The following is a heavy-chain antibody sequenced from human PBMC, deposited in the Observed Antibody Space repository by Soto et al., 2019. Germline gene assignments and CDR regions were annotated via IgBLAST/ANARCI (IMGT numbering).Heavy chain of an antibody. Sequence: PGGSLRLSCAASEFTVSSNYMNWVRQAPGKGLECVSTIYSGGSTYYADSVKGRFTISRDNSRNTLYLQMNNLRAEDTAVYYCAGRVGATNYGMDVWGQGTTVTVSS. CDR1: EFTVSSNY. D-gene: IGHD1-26*01. V-gene: IGHV3-53*01. CDR3: AGRVGATNYGMDV. CDR2: IYSGGST. J-gene: IGHJ6*02.